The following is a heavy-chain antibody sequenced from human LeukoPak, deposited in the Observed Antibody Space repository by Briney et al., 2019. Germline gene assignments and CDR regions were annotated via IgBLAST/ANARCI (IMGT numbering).Heavy chain of an antibody. V-gene: IGHV4-31*02. J-gene: IGHJ4*02. CDR1: GGSISSGDYY. CDR2: IYYSGNT. D-gene: IGHD5-18*01. Sequence: SQTLSLTCIVSGGSISSGDYYWSWIRQHPGKGLEWIGYIYYSGNTYYNPSLKSRVTISVDTSNNQFSLNLNSVTAADTAVYYCARAPRDTNSWYYFDYWGQGTLASVSS. CDR3: ARAPRDTNSWYYFDY.